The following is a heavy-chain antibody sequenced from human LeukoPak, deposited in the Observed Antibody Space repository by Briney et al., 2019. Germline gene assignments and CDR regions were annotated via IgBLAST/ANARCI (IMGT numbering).Heavy chain of an antibody. Sequence: SGGSLRLSCAASGFTFSSYAMSWVRQAPGKGMESVSAISGTGGSTSYADSVKGRFTISRDNSKNTLYLQMNSLRAEDTAVYYCAKYSLIAAARDNFDYWGQGTLVTVSS. CDR1: GFTFSSYA. J-gene: IGHJ4*02. V-gene: IGHV3-23*01. CDR3: AKYSLIAAARDNFDY. CDR2: ISGTGGST. D-gene: IGHD6-13*01.